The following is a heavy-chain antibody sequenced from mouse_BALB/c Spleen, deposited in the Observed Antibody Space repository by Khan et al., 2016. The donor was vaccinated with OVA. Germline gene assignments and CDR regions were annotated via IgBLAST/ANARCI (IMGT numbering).Heavy chain of an antibody. J-gene: IGHJ2*01. CDR3: TRDRNYYGSSFYFDY. CDR2: ITSGGSYT. Sequence: EVELVESGGGLVKPGGSLRLSCEASGFTFSSYSMSWVRQTPEKRLEWVATITSGGSYTYYPDSVQGRFTISRDTAKNTLYLQMSSLKSEDTAIYYGTRDRNYYGSSFYFDYWGQGTTLTVSS. V-gene: IGHV5-6-4*01. D-gene: IGHD1-1*01. CDR1: GFTFSSYS.